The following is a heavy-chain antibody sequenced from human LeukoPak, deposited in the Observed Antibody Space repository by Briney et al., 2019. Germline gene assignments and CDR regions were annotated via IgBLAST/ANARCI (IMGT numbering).Heavy chain of an antibody. CDR3: ARDSAYYDILTGSRYYYMDV. D-gene: IGHD3-9*01. CDR1: GGSISSYY. V-gene: IGHV4-4*07. Sequence: SGTLSLTCAVSGGSISSYYWSWIRQPAGKGLEWIGRIYTSGSTNYNPSLKSRVTMSVDTSKNQFSLKLSSVTAADTAVYYCARDSAYYDILTGSRYYYMDVWGKGTTVTISS. CDR2: IYTSGST. J-gene: IGHJ6*03.